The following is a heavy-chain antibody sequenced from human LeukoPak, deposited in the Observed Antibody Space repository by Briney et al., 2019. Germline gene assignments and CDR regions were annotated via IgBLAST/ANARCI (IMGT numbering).Heavy chain of an antibody. CDR3: AELGITMIGGV. Sequence: GGSLRLSCAASGFTFSSYSMNWVRQAPEKGLEWVSSISSSSSYIYYADSVKGRFTISRDNAKTSLYLQMNSLRAEDTAVYYCAELGITMIGGVWGKGTTVTISS. J-gene: IGHJ6*04. CDR1: GFTFSSYS. D-gene: IGHD3-10*02. CDR2: ISSSSSYI. V-gene: IGHV3-21*01.